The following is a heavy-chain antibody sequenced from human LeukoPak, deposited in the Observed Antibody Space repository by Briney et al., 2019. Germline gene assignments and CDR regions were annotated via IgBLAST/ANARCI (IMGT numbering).Heavy chain of an antibody. CDR1: GYRFNSYG. Sequence: GASVKVSCKASGYRFNSYGFTWVRQAPGQGLEWMGWISAYNGKTNYAQKLQGRVTMTTDTSTSTAYMELRSLRSNDTAVYCCARGYDFWGDYWGQGTLVTVSS. J-gene: IGHJ4*02. D-gene: IGHD3-3*01. CDR3: ARGYDFWGDY. CDR2: ISAYNGKT. V-gene: IGHV1-18*01.